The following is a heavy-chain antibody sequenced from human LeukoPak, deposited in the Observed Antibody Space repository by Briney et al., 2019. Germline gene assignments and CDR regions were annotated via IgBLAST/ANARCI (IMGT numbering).Heavy chain of an antibody. CDR2: INPNSGGT. D-gene: IGHD6-19*01. CDR3: ARSWGSSGWYDLDF. V-gene: IGHV1-2*06. Sequence: ASVKVSCKASGGTFSSYAISWVRQAPGQGLEWMGRINPNSGGTNYAQKFQGRVTMTRDTSISTAYMELNRLRSDDTAVYYCARSWGSSGWYDLDFWGQGTLVTVSS. J-gene: IGHJ4*02. CDR1: GGTFSSYA.